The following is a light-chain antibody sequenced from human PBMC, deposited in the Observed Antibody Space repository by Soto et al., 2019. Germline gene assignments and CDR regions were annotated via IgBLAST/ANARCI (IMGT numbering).Light chain of an antibody. CDR1: QSVSSY. J-gene: IGKJ5*01. CDR3: QQRSNWPLT. V-gene: IGKV3-11*01. CDR2: DAS. Sequence: EIVLTQSPATLSLSPGEIATLSCRASQSVSSYLAWYQQKPGQAPRLLIYDASNRATGIPARLSGSGSGKDFTLTISSLEPEEFAVYYCQQRSNWPLTFGQGTRLEIK.